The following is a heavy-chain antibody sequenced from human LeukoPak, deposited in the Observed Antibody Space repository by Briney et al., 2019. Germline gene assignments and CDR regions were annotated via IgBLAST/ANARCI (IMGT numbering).Heavy chain of an antibody. CDR1: RFTFSTYW. D-gene: IGHD2/OR15-2a*01. Sequence: GGSLRLSCAAARFTFSTYWMNWVRQAPGKGLEWVANIKEDGSEKYYVDSVKGRFTVSRGYSKNTLYLQMNSLRVEDTALYYCARDLSYFDYWGQGTLVTVSS. J-gene: IGHJ4*02. V-gene: IGHV3-7*03. CDR3: ARDLSYFDY. CDR2: IKEDGSEK.